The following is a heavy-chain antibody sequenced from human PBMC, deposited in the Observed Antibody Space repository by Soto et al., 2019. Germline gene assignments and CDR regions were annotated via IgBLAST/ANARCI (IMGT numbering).Heavy chain of an antibody. CDR1: GYTFTSYG. D-gene: IGHD6-13*01. CDR2: ISAYNDNT. Sequence: ASVKVSCKASGYTFTSYGISWVRQAPGQGLEWMGWISAYNDNTNYAQKFQGRVTMTTDTSTSTAYMELRSLRSDDTAVYYCARGRDSSSWPPGGVDWFDPWGQGTLVTVSS. CDR3: ARGRDSSSWPPGGVDWFDP. J-gene: IGHJ5*02. V-gene: IGHV1-18*01.